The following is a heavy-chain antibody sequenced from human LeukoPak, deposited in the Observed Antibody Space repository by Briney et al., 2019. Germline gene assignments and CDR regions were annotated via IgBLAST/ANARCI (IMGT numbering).Heavy chain of an antibody. Sequence: GGSLRLSCAASGFTFSSHSMNWVHQSPGKGLEWVSSISSGSSYIHHADSVKGRFTISRDNAKNSLYLQMNSLRAEDTAVYYCASHTSGWLVYWGQGTLVTVSS. D-gene: IGHD6-19*01. CDR2: ISSGSSYI. CDR1: GFTFSSHS. CDR3: ASHTSGWLVY. V-gene: IGHV3-21*01. J-gene: IGHJ4*02.